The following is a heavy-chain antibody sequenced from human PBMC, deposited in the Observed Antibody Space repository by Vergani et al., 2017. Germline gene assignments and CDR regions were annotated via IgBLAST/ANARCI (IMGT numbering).Heavy chain of an antibody. CDR1: GVSMQSGSFY. Sequence: QVQLHESGPGLVKPSETLSLICSVSGVSMQSGSFYWTWIRQSAERRLEWMGRVYPSGTTYYNPSLNGRVTIFVDTSKNLFSLRVNSVTAADTAVYYCARGGTRTEWFYPWVQGTLVTVSS. CDR2: VYPSGTT. CDR3: ARGGTRTEWFYP. D-gene: IGHD3/OR15-3a*01. V-gene: IGHV4-61*02. J-gene: IGHJ5*02.